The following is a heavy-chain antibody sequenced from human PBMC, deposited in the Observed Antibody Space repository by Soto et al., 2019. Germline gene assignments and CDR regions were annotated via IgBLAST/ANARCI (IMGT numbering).Heavy chain of an antibody. J-gene: IGHJ3*02. CDR3: ARYTRGASGYDYAFDI. V-gene: IGHV3-66*01. CDR1: GFTVSSNY. Sequence: GGSLRLSCAASGFTVSSNYMSWVRQAPGKGLEWVSVIYSGGSTYYADSVKGRFTISRDNSKNTLYLQMNSLRAEDTAVYYCARYTRGASGYDYAFDIWGQGTMVTVSS. CDR2: IYSGGST. D-gene: IGHD5-12*01.